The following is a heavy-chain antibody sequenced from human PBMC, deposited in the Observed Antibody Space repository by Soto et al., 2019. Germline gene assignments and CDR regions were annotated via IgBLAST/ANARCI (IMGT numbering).Heavy chain of an antibody. CDR2: IYYSGAT. CDR1: GDPVKSAGYF. D-gene: IGHD6-6*01. V-gene: IGHV4-31*11. J-gene: IGHJ4*02. Sequence: SETLSLTCAVSGDPVKSAGYFLAWIRQPPGKGLEWIGHIYYSGATSYTPSLKSRVSISMDTSKNQFSLTLTSVTAADTAVYFCAREDLSSSSTSSFDSWGQGTPVTVSS. CDR3: AREDLSSSSTSSFDS.